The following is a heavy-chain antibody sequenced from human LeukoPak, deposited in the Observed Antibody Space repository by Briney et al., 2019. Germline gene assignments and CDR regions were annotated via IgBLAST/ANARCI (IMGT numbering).Heavy chain of an antibody. D-gene: IGHD2-15*01. Sequence: PSETLSLTCAVYGGSFTSYYWSWIRQPAGKGLEWIGRIYPSGSTNYNPSLKSRVSMSVDTSKNQFSLKLTSVTAADTAVYYCARTSPRAATFDYWGQGTLVTVSS. CDR2: IYPSGST. J-gene: IGHJ4*02. V-gene: IGHV4-59*10. CDR1: GGSFTSYY. CDR3: ARTSPRAATFDY.